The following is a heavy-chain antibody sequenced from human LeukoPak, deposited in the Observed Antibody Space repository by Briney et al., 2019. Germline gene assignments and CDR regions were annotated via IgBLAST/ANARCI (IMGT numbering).Heavy chain of an antibody. Sequence: ASVNVSCKASGYTFTGYYMHWVRQAPGQGLEWVGWINPNSGGTNYAQKFQGRVTMTRDTSISTAYMELSRLRSDDTAVYYCASGYCSSTSCYIVGPYYYYYYGMDVWGQGTTVTVSS. D-gene: IGHD2-2*02. CDR1: GYTFTGYY. CDR3: ASGYCSSTSCYIVGPYYYYYYGMDV. J-gene: IGHJ6*02. CDR2: INPNSGGT. V-gene: IGHV1-2*02.